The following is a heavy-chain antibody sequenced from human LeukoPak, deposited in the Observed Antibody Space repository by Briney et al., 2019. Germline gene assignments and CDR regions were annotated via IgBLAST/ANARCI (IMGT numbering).Heavy chain of an antibody. J-gene: IGHJ4*02. V-gene: IGHV3-13*01. CDR1: GFTVSTYD. CDR3: VRDNLGAFDY. D-gene: IGHD1-20*01. Sequence: GGSLRLSCVASGFTVSTYDMHWVRQATGKGLEWVSLTGIVGDTDYLGSVKGRFTISRENAKNSLYLQMNSLRAGDTAVYYCVRDNLGAFDYWGQGTPVTVSS. CDR2: TGIVGDT.